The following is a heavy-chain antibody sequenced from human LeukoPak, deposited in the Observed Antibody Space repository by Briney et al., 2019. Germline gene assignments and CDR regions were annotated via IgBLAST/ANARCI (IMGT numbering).Heavy chain of an antibody. CDR2: ISTGVTT. D-gene: IGHD3-16*02. J-gene: IGHJ4*02. CDR3: AKDGGRYRFDF. V-gene: IGHV3-53*05. CDR1: GFTVNTNY. Sequence: GGSLRLSCAASGFTVNTNYMSWVRQAPGKGLEWVAVISTGVTTFYADSVKGRFTISRDNSKNTLYLQMNSLRPDDTALYYCAKDGGRYRFDFWGQGTMVTVSS.